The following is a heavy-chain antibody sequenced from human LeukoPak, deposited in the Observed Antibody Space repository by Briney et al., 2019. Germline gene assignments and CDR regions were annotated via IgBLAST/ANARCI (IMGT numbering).Heavy chain of an antibody. CDR3: ARDRGYSSFDY. Sequence: GGSLRLSCAASGFTFSTSWMNWVRQAPGKGLEWVVSINPDGSEKYSVDSVEGRFTISRDNAKNSLFPQMNSLRAEDTAVYYCARDRGYSSFDYWGQGTLVTVSS. CDR2: INPDGSEK. D-gene: IGHD6-19*01. J-gene: IGHJ4*02. CDR1: GFTFSTSW. V-gene: IGHV3-7*01.